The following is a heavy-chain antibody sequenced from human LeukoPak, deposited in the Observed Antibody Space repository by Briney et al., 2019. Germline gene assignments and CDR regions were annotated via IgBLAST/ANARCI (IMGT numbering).Heavy chain of an antibody. J-gene: IGHJ4*02. D-gene: IGHD6-6*01. CDR1: GFTFSSYW. Sequence: PGGSLRLSCAASGFTFSSYWMSWVRQAPGKGLEWVANIKQDGSEKYYVDSVKGRFTISRDNAKNSLYLQMNSLRAEDTAVYYCARDYGSSWWGYYFDYWGQGTLVTVSS. CDR3: ARDYGSSWWGYYFDY. CDR2: IKQDGSEK. V-gene: IGHV3-7*01.